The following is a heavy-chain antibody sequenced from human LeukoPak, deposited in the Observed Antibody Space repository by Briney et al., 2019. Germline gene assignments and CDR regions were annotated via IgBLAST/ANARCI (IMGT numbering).Heavy chain of an antibody. D-gene: IGHD6-19*01. Sequence: GASVTVSCTASGYTFTGYYMHWVRQAPGQGLEWMGWINPNSGGTNYAQKFQGRVTMTRDTSISTAYMELSRLRSDDTAVYYCARVSSYSSGWPEDYWGQGTLVTVSS. CDR3: ARVSSYSSGWPEDY. CDR2: INPNSGGT. CDR1: GYTFTGYY. V-gene: IGHV1-2*02. J-gene: IGHJ4*02.